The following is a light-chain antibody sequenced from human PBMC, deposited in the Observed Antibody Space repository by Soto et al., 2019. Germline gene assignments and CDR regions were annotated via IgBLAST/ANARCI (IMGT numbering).Light chain of an antibody. CDR2: AAS. Sequence: DLQLTQSPSSVSASVGDRVTIACRASQGISSWLAWYQQKPGKAPKLLIYAASTLQSGVPSRFSGSGSGTDFTLTISSLQPEDVATYYCQKYNSAPWTFGQGTKVDI. CDR3: QKYNSAPWT. J-gene: IGKJ1*01. V-gene: IGKV1-27*01. CDR1: QGISSW.